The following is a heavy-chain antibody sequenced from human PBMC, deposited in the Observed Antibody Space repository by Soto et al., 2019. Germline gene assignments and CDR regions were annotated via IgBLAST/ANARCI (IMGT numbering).Heavy chain of an antibody. Sequence: QLQLQESGPGLVKPSETLSLTCTVSGGSISSSSYYWGWIRQPPGKGLEWIGSIYYSGSTYYNPSLKRRFTISLDTSKHQVSLKLSSVTAAGTAVYYFASGYDILTGYPRGDYYGMDVWGQGTTVTVSS. CDR1: GGSISSSSYY. V-gene: IGHV4-39*01. D-gene: IGHD3-9*01. CDR2: IYYSGST. J-gene: IGHJ6*02. CDR3: ASGYDILTGYPRGDYYGMDV.